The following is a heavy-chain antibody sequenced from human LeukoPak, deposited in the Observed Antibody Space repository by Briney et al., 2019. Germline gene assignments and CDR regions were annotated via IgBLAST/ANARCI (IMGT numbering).Heavy chain of an antibody. V-gene: IGHV3-23*01. Sequence: GGSLRLSCAASGFTFSSYAMSWVRQAPGKGLEWVSTITGSGGSTYYADSVKGRFTISRDNSKNTLYLQMNSLRAEDTAVYYCAKDKVVLGAYFDYWGQGTLVTVSS. D-gene: IGHD2-15*01. J-gene: IGHJ4*02. CDR1: GFTFSSYA. CDR3: AKDKVVLGAYFDY. CDR2: ITGSGGST.